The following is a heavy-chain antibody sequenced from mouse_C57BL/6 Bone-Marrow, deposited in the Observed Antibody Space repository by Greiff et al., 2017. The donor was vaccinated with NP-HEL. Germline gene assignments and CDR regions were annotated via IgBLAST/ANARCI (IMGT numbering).Heavy chain of an antibody. V-gene: IGHV2-5*01. CDR3: AKNRDITTVVADY. CDR2: IWRGGST. CDR1: GFSLTSYG. D-gene: IGHD1-1*01. J-gene: IGHJ2*01. Sequence: VNLVESGPGLVQPSQSLSITCTVSGFSLTSYGVHWVRQSPGKGLEWLGVIWRGGSTDYNAAFMSRLSITKDNSKSQVFFKMNSLQADDTAIYYCAKNRDITTVVADYWGQGTTLTVSS.